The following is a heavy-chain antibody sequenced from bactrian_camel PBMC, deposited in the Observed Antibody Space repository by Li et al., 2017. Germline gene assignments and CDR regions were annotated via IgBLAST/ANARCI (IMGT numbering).Heavy chain of an antibody. Sequence: HVQLVESGGGSAQAGGSLKLSCVGYTYSSICMGWYRQAPGGECELVATNRDDGTRYILESVKGRFTISQDNAKNTVYLQMNSLKPEDTGMYYCVADAFRGCWNVLGYKYSGQGTQVTVS. CDR1: GYTYSSIC. CDR3: VADAFRGCWNVLGYKY. CDR2: NRDDGTR. V-gene: IGHV3S53*01. D-gene: IGHD5*01. J-gene: IGHJ4*01.